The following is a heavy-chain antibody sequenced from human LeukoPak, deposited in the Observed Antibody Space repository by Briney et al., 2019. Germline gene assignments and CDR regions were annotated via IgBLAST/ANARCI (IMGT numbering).Heavy chain of an antibody. V-gene: IGHV3-43*01. Sequence: GGSLRLSCAASGLSIGDNSMHWVRQAPGKGLEWVSLISWDESTTYYSDSVKGRFTVSRDSSKNSLYLQMNSLRAEDTAVYYCARDGYGMDVWGQGTTVTVSS. CDR2: ISWDESTT. J-gene: IGHJ6*02. CDR1: GLSIGDNS. CDR3: ARDGYGMDV.